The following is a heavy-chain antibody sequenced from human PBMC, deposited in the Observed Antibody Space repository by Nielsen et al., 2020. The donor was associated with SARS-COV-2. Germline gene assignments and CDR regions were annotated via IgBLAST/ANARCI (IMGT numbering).Heavy chain of an antibody. CDR1: GFALSTPGVA. D-gene: IGHD5-18*01. Sequence: SGPTLVKPTQTLTLTCTFSGFALSTPGVAVGWIRQPPGMALEWLALIHWDDDKRYSPSLKSRLTITGDTSKNQVVLVMTNMDPVDTGTYFCAHSSQYSYGSDVDYWGQGTLVTVSS. J-gene: IGHJ4*02. CDR3: AHSSQYSYGSDVDY. V-gene: IGHV2-5*02. CDR2: IHWDDDK.